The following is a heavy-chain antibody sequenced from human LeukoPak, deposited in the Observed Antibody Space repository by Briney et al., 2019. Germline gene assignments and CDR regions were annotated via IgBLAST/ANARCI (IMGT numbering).Heavy chain of an antibody. Sequence: SETLSLTCTVSGGSISSYYWSWIRQPPGKGLEWIGYIYYSGSTNYNPSLKSRVTISVDTSKNQFSLKLSSVTAADTAVYYCARDRGYYDSSGYQGWFDPWSQGTLVTVSS. V-gene: IGHV4-59*01. D-gene: IGHD3-22*01. J-gene: IGHJ5*02. CDR2: IYYSGST. CDR1: GGSISSYY. CDR3: ARDRGYYDSSGYQGWFDP.